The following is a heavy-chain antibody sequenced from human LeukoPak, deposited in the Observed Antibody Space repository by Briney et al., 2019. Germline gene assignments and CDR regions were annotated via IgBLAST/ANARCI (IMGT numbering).Heavy chain of an antibody. CDR1: GFTFSSYA. J-gene: IGHJ3*02. D-gene: IGHD2-2*02. Sequence: PGGSLRLSCAASGFTFSSYAMHWVRQAPGKGLEWLAVISYDGSNKYYADSVKGRFTISRDNSKNTLYLQMNSLRAEDTAVYYCANIVVVPAAITDDAFDIWGQGTMVTVSS. V-gene: IGHV3-30-3*01. CDR2: ISYDGSNK. CDR3: ANIVVVPAAITDDAFDI.